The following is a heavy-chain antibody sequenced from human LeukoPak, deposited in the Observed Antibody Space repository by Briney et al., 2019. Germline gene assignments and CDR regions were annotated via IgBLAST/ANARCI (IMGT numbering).Heavy chain of an antibody. D-gene: IGHD1-26*01. CDR1: GYTFTGYY. Sequence: GASVKVSCKASGYTFTGYYMHWVRQAPGQGLEWMGWINPNSGGTNYAQKFQGRVTMTRDTSISTAYMELSRLRSDDTAVYYCARDTGPDPYSGSYVSLDYWGQGTLVTVSS. V-gene: IGHV1-2*02. CDR3: ARDTGPDPYSGSYVSLDY. CDR2: INPNSGGT. J-gene: IGHJ4*02.